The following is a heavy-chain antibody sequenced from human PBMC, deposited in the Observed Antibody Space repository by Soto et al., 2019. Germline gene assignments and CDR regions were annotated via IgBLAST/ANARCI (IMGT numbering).Heavy chain of an antibody. CDR1: GGSFSGYY. D-gene: IGHD1-20*01. J-gene: IGHJ5*01. CDR3: ARCNWNGADYDS. Sequence: SETLSLTCAVHGGSFSGYYWSWIRQPPGKGLEWIGEINHSGDANYNPSLKSRVTMSVDTSKNQFSLKLSSVTAADTATYFCARCNWNGADYDSWGQGSPVPVSS. CDR2: INHSGDA. V-gene: IGHV4-34*01.